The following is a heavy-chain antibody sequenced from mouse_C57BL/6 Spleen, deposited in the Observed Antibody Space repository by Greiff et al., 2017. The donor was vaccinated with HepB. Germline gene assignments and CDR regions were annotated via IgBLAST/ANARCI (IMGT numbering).Heavy chain of an antibody. CDR2: IYPGDGDT. V-gene: IGHV1-82*01. CDR1: GYAFSSSW. CDR3: ARETRAMDY. J-gene: IGHJ4*01. Sequence: QVQLKESGPELVKPGASVKISCKASGYAFSSSWMNWVKQRPGKGLEWIGRIYPGDGDTNYNGKFKGKATLTADKSSSTAYMQLSSLTSEDSAVYFCARETRAMDYWGQGTSVTVSS.